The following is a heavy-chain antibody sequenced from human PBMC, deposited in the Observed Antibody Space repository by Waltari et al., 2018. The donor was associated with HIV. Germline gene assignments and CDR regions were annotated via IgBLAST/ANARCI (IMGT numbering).Heavy chain of an antibody. V-gene: IGHV4-59*01. Sequence: QVQLQESGPGLVKPSETLSLTCPVSGGSISRYYWSWIRQPPGKGLEWIGYIYYSGSTNYNPSLKSLVTISVDTSKNQFSLKLSSVTAADTAVYYCASYGGNSAFDYWGQGTLVTVSS. CDR2: IYYSGST. CDR1: GGSISRYY. D-gene: IGHD4-17*01. CDR3: ASYGGNSAFDY. J-gene: IGHJ4*02.